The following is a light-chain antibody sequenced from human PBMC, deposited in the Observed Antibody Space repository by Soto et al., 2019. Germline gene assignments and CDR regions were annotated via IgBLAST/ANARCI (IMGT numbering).Light chain of an antibody. V-gene: IGLV2-14*03. CDR2: DVT. Sequence: QSALTQPASVSGSPGRSVTISCTGTSTDVGDFNYVSWYQHLPGRAPKLIIYDVTNRPSGISYRFSASKSGRTASLTISGLQAEDEGDYYCSSYSSSSTHVVFGGETKVTVL. CDR3: SSYSSSSTHVV. J-gene: IGLJ2*01. CDR1: STDVGDFNY.